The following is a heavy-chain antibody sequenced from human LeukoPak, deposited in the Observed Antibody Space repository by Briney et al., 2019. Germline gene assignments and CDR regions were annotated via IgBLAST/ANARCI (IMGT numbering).Heavy chain of an antibody. CDR3: ATSIGSYSPFDY. Sequence: GASVKVSCKVSRYTLTELSMHWVRQAPGKGLEWLGGFDPEDGETIYAQKFQGRVTMTEDTSTDTAYMELSSLRSEDTAVYYCATSIGSYSPFDYWGQGTLVTVSS. CDR2: FDPEDGET. V-gene: IGHV1-24*01. J-gene: IGHJ4*02. CDR1: RYTLTELS. D-gene: IGHD1-26*01.